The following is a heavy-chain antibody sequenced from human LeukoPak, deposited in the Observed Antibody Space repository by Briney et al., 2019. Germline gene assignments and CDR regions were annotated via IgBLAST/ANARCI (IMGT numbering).Heavy chain of an antibody. CDR1: GFTFSSYS. Sequence: PGGSLRLSCAASGFTFSSYSMNWVRQAPGKGLEWVSYISSSSSTIYYADSVKGRFTISRDNAKNSLYLQMNSLRAEDTAVYYCARRSGVAFDIWGQGTMVTVSS. D-gene: IGHD7-27*01. CDR2: ISSSSSTI. V-gene: IGHV3-48*01. CDR3: ARRSGVAFDI. J-gene: IGHJ3*02.